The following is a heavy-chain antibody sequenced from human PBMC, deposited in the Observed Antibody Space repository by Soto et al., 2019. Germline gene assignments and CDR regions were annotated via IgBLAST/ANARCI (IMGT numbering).Heavy chain of an antibody. CDR2: IYYSGST. CDR1: GGSISSSSYY. J-gene: IGHJ1*01. V-gene: IGHV4-39*01. D-gene: IGHD3-9*01. Sequence: SETLSLTCTVSGGSISSSSYYWGWIRQPPGKGLEWIGSIYYSGSTYYNPSLKSRVTISVDTSKNQFSLKLSSVTAADTAVYYCARHFEGYFQHWGQGTLVTVSS. CDR3: ARHFEGYFQH.